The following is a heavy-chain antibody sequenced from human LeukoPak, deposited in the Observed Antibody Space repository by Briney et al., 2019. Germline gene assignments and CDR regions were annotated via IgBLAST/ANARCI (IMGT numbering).Heavy chain of an antibody. Sequence: ASVKVSCKASGGTFSSYAISWVRQAPGQGLEWMGGIIPIFGTANYAQKFQGRVTITADKSTSTAYMELSSLRSEDTAVYYCARLGYSGYDKGFDYWGQGTLVTVSS. CDR2: IIPIFGTA. CDR3: ARLGYSGYDKGFDY. V-gene: IGHV1-69*06. CDR1: GGTFSSYA. D-gene: IGHD5-12*01. J-gene: IGHJ4*02.